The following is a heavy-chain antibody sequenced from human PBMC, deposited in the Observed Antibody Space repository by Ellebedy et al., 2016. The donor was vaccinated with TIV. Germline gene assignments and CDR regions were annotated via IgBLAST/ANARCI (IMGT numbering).Heavy chain of an antibody. J-gene: IGHJ4*01. V-gene: IGHV3-21*01. D-gene: IGHD6-6*01. Sequence: PGRSLRLSCPASGFTFTDYTMNWVRQAPGKGLEWVSSITLSSSYIYYADSGKGRFTIARDNAKNSLYLRMTSLGPEDSAVYYCARTAARLLHFDSWGQGTLVTVSS. CDR1: GFTFTDYT. CDR2: ITLSSSYI. CDR3: ARTAARLLHFDS.